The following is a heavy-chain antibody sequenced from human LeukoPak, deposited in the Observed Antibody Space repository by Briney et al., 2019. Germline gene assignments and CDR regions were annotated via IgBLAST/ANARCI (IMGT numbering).Heavy chain of an antibody. CDR3: ATDLESFDY. CDR1: GFTFSSYS. Sequence: GGSLRLSCAASGFTFSSYSMNWVRQAPGKGLEWVSSISSSSSYIYYADSVKGRFTISRDNANISLYLQMNSLRAEDTAVYYCATDLESFDYWGQGTLVTVSS. CDR2: ISSSSSYI. V-gene: IGHV3-21*01. J-gene: IGHJ4*02.